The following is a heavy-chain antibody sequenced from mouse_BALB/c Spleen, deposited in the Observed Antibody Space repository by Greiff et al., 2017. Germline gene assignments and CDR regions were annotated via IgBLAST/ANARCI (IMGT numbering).Heavy chain of an antibody. CDR1: GYAFSSYW. J-gene: IGHJ4*01. CDR3: ARTGYGNYGYAMDY. Sequence: QVHVKQSGAELVRPGSSVKISCKASGYAFSSYWMNWVKQRPGQGLEWIGQIYPGDGDTNYNGKFKGKATLTADKSSSTAYMQLSSLTSEDSAVYFCARTGYGNYGYAMDYWGQGTSVTVSS. D-gene: IGHD2-10*02. V-gene: IGHV1-80*01. CDR2: IYPGDGDT.